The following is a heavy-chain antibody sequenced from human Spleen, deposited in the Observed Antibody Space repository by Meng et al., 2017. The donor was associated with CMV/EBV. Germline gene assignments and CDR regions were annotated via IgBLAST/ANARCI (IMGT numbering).Heavy chain of an antibody. CDR1: GGTFSSYA. Sequence: KVSCKASGGTFSSYAISWVRQAPGQGLEWMGGIIPIFGTANYAQKFQGRVTITTDESTNTAYMELSSLRSEDTAVYYCARYIEGWFDPWGQGTLVTVSS. V-gene: IGHV1-69*05. CDR3: ARYIEGWFDP. D-gene: IGHD2-15*01. J-gene: IGHJ5*02. CDR2: IIPIFGTA.